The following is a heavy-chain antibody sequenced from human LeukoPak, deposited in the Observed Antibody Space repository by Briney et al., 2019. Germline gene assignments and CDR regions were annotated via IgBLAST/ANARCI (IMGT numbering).Heavy chain of an antibody. CDR3: ARAARSIYYYGMDV. D-gene: IGHD2-2*01. Sequence: SQTLSLTCAVSGGSISSGGYSWSWIRQPPGTGLEWIGYIYHSGSTYYSPSLKSRVTISVDRSKNQFSLKLSSVTAADTAVYYCARAARSIYYYGMDVWGKGTTVTVSS. CDR1: GGSISSGGYS. V-gene: IGHV4-30-2*01. CDR2: IYHSGST. J-gene: IGHJ6*04.